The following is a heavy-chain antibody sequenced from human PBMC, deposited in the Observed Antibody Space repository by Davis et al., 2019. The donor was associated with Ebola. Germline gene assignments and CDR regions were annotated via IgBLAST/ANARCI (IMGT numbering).Heavy chain of an antibody. J-gene: IGHJ4*02. Sequence: MPSETLSLTCAVYGGSFSGYYWSWIRQPPGKGLEWIGEIYHSGSTNYNPSLKSRVTISVDKSKNQFSLKLSSVTAADTAVYYCARGGWWLRSRGSFDYWGQGTLVTVSS. CDR3: ARGGWWLRSRGSFDY. CDR2: IYHSGST. CDR1: GGSFSGYY. D-gene: IGHD5-12*01. V-gene: IGHV4-34*01.